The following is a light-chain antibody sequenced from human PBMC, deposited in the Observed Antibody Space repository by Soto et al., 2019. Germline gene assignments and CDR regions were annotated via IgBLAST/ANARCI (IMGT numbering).Light chain of an antibody. V-gene: IGKV3-20*01. CDR1: QSVTSNY. CDR3: QQYGTSPIT. J-gene: IGKJ5*01. Sequence: EIVLTQSPGTLSLSPGERATLTCGASQSVTSNYLAWYQQKPGQAPRLLIFGASIRVAGIPDRFSGGGSGTDFTLTISRLEPEDFAVYYCQQYGTSPITFGQGTRLEI. CDR2: GAS.